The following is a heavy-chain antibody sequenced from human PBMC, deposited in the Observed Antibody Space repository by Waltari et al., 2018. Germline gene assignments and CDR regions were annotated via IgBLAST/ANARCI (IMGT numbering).Heavy chain of an antibody. CDR3: ARWDSSSWYPHDY. V-gene: IGHV4-38-2*02. Sequence: QVQLQESGPGLVKSSETLSLTCTVSGYSISTGNYWGWIRQPPGKGLEWIGSIHHSGGTSYNPSLQSRVTISVDTSKNQFSMNLRSVTAADTAVYYCARWDSSSWYPHDYWGQGALVTVSS. D-gene: IGHD6-13*01. CDR2: IHHSGGT. J-gene: IGHJ4*02. CDR1: GYSISTGNY.